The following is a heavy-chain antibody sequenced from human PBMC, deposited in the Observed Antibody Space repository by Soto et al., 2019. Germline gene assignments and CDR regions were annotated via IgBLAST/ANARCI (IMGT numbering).Heavy chain of an antibody. CDR2: IYHSGST. J-gene: IGHJ4*02. D-gene: IGHD5-12*01. CDR1: GGSISSGGYS. CDR3: AAGGGLPRYY. V-gene: IGHV4-30-2*01. Sequence: QLQLQESGSGLVKPSQTLSLTCAVSGGSISSGGYSWSWIRQPPGKGLEWIGYIYHSGSTYYNPSLKSRVTISVDRSKNQFPLKLSSVTVADTDVYYCAAGGGLPRYYWGQGTLVTVSS.